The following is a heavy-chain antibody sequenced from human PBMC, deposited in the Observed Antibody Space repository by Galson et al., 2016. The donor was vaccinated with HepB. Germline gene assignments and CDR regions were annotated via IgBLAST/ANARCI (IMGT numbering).Heavy chain of an antibody. J-gene: IGHJ4*02. CDR2: ISHGGGT. CDR1: GGSFSSGAYS. Sequence: TLSLTCTVSGGSFSSGAYSWNWIRQTPGKGLEWIGYISHGGGTFYNPSLNSRVTMSIDKSQSLFSLRLTAVTAADTAVYYCAASLVVAISRFDSWGQGTLVTVSS. CDR3: AASLVVAISRFDS. V-gene: IGHV4-30-2*01. D-gene: IGHD2-8*02.